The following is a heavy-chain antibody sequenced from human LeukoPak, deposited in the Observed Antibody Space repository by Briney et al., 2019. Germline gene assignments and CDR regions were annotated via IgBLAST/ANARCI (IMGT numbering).Heavy chain of an antibody. V-gene: IGHV1-18*01. Sequence: GASVKVSCKASGYTFTSYGISWVRQAPGQGLEWMGWISAYNGNTNYAQKLQGRVTMTTDTSTSTAYMELRSLRSDDTAVYYCARDRNSLVVAATLDYWGQGTLVTVSS. CDR2: ISAYNGNT. J-gene: IGHJ4*02. CDR1: GYTFTSYG. D-gene: IGHD2-15*01. CDR3: ARDRNSLVVAATLDY.